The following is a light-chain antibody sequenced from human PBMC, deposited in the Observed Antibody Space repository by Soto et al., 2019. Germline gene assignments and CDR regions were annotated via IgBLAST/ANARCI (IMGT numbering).Light chain of an antibody. CDR3: CSYAGSPRYV. Sequence: QSALTQPRSVSGSPGQSVTISCTGTSSDVGGYNYVSWYQQHPGKAPKVMIYDVSERPSGLPDRFSGSKSGNTASLTISGLQAEDEADYYCCSYAGSPRYVFGTGTQLTVL. CDR2: DVS. CDR1: SSDVGGYNY. J-gene: IGLJ1*01. V-gene: IGLV2-11*01.